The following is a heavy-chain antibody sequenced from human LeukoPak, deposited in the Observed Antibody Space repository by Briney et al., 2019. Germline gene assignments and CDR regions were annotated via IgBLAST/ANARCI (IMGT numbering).Heavy chain of an antibody. Sequence: GGSLRLSCAASGFTFSDHVMSWVRQAPGKGLEWVSSVRASGVGTHYADSVKGRFTISRDNSKNTLYLQMNSLRVEDTAVYYCAKSYNGYESKPDYWGQGTLVTVSS. CDR3: AKSYNGYESKPDY. CDR2: VRASGVGT. V-gene: IGHV3-23*01. CDR1: GFTFSDHV. J-gene: IGHJ4*02. D-gene: IGHD5-12*01.